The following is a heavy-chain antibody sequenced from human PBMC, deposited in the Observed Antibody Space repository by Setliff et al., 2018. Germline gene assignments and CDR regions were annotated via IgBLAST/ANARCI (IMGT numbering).Heavy chain of an antibody. Sequence: SETLSLTCAVSGYSISSGYYWGWIRQPPGKGLEWIGSIYHSGSTYYNPSLKSRVTISVDTSKNQFSLKLSSVTAADTAVYYCARDHGRTTMVRGVLWGQGTLVTVSS. CDR3: ARDHGRTTMVRGVL. D-gene: IGHD3-10*01. CDR1: GYSISSGYY. J-gene: IGHJ4*02. CDR2: IYHSGST. V-gene: IGHV4-38-2*02.